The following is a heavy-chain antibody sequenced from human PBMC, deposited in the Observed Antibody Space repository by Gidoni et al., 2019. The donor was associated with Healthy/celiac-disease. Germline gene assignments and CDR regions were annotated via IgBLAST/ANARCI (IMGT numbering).Heavy chain of an antibody. V-gene: IGHV1-69*06. D-gene: IGHD5-12*01. CDR3: ARSMDIVDSWGSCYFDY. CDR2: IIPIFGTA. J-gene: IGHJ4*02. CDR1: GGTFSSYA. Sequence: QVQRVQSGAEVKKTGSSVKVSCKASGGTFSSYAISWVRQAPGQGLEWMGGIIPIFGTANYAQKFQGRVTMTADKSTSTAYMELSSLRSEDTAVYYCARSMDIVDSWGSCYFDYWGQGTLVTVSS.